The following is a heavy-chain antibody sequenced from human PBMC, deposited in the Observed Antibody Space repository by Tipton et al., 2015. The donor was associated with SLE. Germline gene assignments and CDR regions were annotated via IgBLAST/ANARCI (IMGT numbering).Heavy chain of an antibody. V-gene: IGHV4-4*07. CDR3: ARGGGSYLAY. D-gene: IGHD1-26*01. CDR1: GDSISGDF. Sequence: TLSLTCTVSGDSISGDFCIWIRPPAGKGMVWIGRIYTSGSTNNNPSLMRRVSMSVNTSKNQFSLRLTSGPTADTAVYYCARGGGSYLAYWGQGTLVTVSS. J-gene: IGHJ4*02. CDR2: IYTSGST.